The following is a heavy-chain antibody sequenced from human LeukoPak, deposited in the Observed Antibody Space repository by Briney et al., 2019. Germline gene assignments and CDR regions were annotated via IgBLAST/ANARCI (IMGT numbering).Heavy chain of an antibody. V-gene: IGHV3-43D*03. Sequence: PGGSLRLSCAASGFTFDDYAMHWVRQAPGKGLEWVSLISWDGGSTYYADSVKGRFTISRDNSKNSLYLQMNSLRAEDTALYYCAKEDGYSYKGGFDPWGQGTLVTVSS. D-gene: IGHD5-24*01. CDR2: ISWDGGST. CDR3: AKEDGYSYKGGFDP. CDR1: GFTFDDYA. J-gene: IGHJ5*02.